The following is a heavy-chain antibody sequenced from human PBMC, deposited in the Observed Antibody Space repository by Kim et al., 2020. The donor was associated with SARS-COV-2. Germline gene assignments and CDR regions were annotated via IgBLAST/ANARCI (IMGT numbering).Heavy chain of an antibody. CDR2: IYSGGSST. V-gene: IGHV3-23*03. CDR1: GFTFSSYA. D-gene: IGHD5-18*01. J-gene: IGHJ6*02. CDR3: AHTPLSPGYPHYYYYYGMDV. Sequence: GGSLRLSCAASGFTFSSYAMSWVRQAPGKGLEWVSVIYSGGSSTYYADSVKGRFTISRDNSKNTLYLQMNSLRAEDTAVYYCAHTPLSPGYPHYYYYYGMDVWGQGTTVTVSS.